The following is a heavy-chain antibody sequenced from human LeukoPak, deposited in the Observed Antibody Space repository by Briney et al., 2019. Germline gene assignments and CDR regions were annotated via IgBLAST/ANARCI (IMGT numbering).Heavy chain of an antibody. V-gene: IGHV1-8*01. Sequence: ASVKVSCKASGYTFTSYDINWVRQATGQGLEWMGWMNPNSGNTGYAQKFQGRVTMTRNTSISTAYMELSSLRSEDTAVYYCARDPGRRGYSGYDDGIDYWGQGTLVTVSS. D-gene: IGHD5-12*01. CDR3: ARDPGRRGYSGYDDGIDY. J-gene: IGHJ4*02. CDR1: GYTFTSYD. CDR2: MNPNSGNT.